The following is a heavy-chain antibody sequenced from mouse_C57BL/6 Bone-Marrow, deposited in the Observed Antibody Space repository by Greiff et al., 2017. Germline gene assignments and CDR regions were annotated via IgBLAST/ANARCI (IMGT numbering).Heavy chain of an antibody. Sequence: VQLQQSGAELVRPGASLPFSRPSSPFNIKDYYMHWVKQRPEQGLEWIGWIDPENGDTEYASKFQGKATITADTSSNTAYLQLSSLTSEDTAVYYCTTSYYYGSSYGYWGQGTTLTVSS. CDR1: PFNIKDYY. CDR3: TTSYYYGSSYGY. CDR2: IDPENGDT. D-gene: IGHD1-1*01. J-gene: IGHJ2*01. V-gene: IGHV14-4*01.